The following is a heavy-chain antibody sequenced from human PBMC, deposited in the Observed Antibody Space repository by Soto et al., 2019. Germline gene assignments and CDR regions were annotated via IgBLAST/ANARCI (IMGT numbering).Heavy chain of an antibody. CDR2: VNAGNGNT. CDR3: AREGYGSGWNLDY. V-gene: IGHV1-3*01. Sequence: QVQLVQSGAEVKKPGASVKVSCKASGYTFTSYAMHWVRQAPGQRLEWMGWVNAGNGNTKYSQKFQGRVTITRDTSASTAYMELSSLRSEDTAVYYCAREGYGSGWNLDYWGQGTLVTVSS. J-gene: IGHJ4*02. D-gene: IGHD6-19*01. CDR1: GYTFTSYA.